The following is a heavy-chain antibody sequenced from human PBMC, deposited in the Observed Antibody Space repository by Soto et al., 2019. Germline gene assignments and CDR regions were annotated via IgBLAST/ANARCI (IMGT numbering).Heavy chain of an antibody. V-gene: IGHV3-15*07. CDR3: TTDSPVAGGGPL. D-gene: IGHD6-19*01. CDR2: IKSKAAGGTT. Sequence: EVQLVESGGGLVKPGGSLRLSCEASGFTFSEAWMNWVRQAPGKGLEWVGRIKSKAAGGTTDYVAPVKGRFTISRDDSTNPLFLQMNSLKTEDTAVYYCTTDSPVAGGGPLWGQGTLVTVSS. CDR1: GFTFSEAW. J-gene: IGHJ4*02.